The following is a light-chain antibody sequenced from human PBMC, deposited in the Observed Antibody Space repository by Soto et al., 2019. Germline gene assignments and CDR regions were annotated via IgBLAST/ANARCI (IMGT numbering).Light chain of an antibody. CDR1: QSVSSY. V-gene: IGKV3-11*01. CDR2: DAS. Sequence: EIVLTQSPSTLSLSPGERATLSCRASQSVSSYLAWYQQKPGQAPRLLIYDASNRATGIPARFSGSGSGTDFTLTISSLEPEDFAVYYCQQLNNCPRTFGQGTKVEIK. CDR3: QQLNNCPRT. J-gene: IGKJ1*01.